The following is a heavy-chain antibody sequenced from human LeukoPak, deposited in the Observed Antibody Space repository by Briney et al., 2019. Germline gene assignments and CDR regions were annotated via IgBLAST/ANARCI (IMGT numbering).Heavy chain of an antibody. Sequence: GGSLRLSCAASGFTFSSYGMHWVRQAPGKGLEWVAVISYDGSNKYYADSVKGRFTISRDNSKNTLYLQMNSLRAEDTAVYYCAGAREGVGGWFDPWGQGTLVTVSS. V-gene: IGHV3-30*03. CDR1: GFTFSSYG. CDR3: AGAREGVGGWFDP. CDR2: ISYDGSNK. D-gene: IGHD2-15*01. J-gene: IGHJ5*02.